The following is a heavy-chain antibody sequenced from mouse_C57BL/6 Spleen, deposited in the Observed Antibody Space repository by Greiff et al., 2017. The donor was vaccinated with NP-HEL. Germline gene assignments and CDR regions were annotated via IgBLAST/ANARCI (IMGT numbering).Heavy chain of an antibody. D-gene: IGHD1-1*01. Sequence: QVQLQQPGAELVKPGASVKMSCKASGYTFTSYWITWVKQRPGQGLEWIGDIYPGSGSTTYNEKFKSKATLTVDTSSSTAYMQLSSLTSEDSAVYYCARDDYGSSRFAYWGQGTLVTVSA. V-gene: IGHV1-55*01. J-gene: IGHJ3*01. CDR2: IYPGSGST. CDR1: GYTFTSYW. CDR3: ARDDYGSSRFAY.